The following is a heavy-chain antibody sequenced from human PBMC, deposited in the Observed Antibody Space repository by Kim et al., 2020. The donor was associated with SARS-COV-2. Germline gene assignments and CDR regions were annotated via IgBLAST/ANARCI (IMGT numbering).Heavy chain of an antibody. J-gene: IGHJ5*02. V-gene: IGHV1-18*01. Sequence: ASVKVSCKASGYTFTSYGISWVRQAPGQGLEWMGWISAYNGNTNYAQKLQGRVTMTTDTSTSTAYMELRSLRSDDTAVYYCARDWWLVRYGVRSVWFDPWGQGTLVTVSS. D-gene: IGHD6-19*01. CDR2: ISAYNGNT. CDR1: GYTFTSYG. CDR3: ARDWWLVRYGVRSVWFDP.